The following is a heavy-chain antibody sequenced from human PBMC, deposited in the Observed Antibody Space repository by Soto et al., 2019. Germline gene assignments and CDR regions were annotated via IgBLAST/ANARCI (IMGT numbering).Heavy chain of an antibody. CDR1: GFTFSSYA. CDR3: AREYTAMSLDV. CDR2: ISYDGSNK. V-gene: IGHV3-30-3*01. D-gene: IGHD5-18*01. J-gene: IGHJ6*02. Sequence: PGGSLRLSCAASGFTFSSYAMHWVRQAPGKGLEWVAVISYDGSNKYYADSVKGRFTISRDNSKNTLYLQMNSLRAEDTAVYYCAREYTAMSLDVWGQGTTVTVSS.